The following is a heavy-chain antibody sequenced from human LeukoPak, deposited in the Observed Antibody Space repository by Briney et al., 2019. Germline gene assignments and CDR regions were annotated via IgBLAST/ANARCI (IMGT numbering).Heavy chain of an antibody. D-gene: IGHD6-19*01. V-gene: IGHV4-38-2*02. CDR3: ARALEGGSSGWYFDY. Sequence: NPSETLSLTCTVSGGSISSGYYWGWIRQPPGKGLEWIGSIYHSGSTYYNPSLKSRVTISVDTSKNQFSLKLSSVTAADTAVYYCARALEGGSSGWYFDYWGQGTLVTVSS. CDR2: IYHSGST. J-gene: IGHJ4*02. CDR1: GGSISSGYY.